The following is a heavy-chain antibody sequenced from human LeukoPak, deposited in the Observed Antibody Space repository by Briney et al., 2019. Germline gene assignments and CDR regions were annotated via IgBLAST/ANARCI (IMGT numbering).Heavy chain of an antibody. CDR1: GFTFSESA. Sequence: GGSLKLSCAASGFTFSESAIYWVRQASGKGLEWVGRIRSEANNYATAYAASVKGRFTISRDDSQNTAYLQMNSLKTEDTALYYCAKLSMEFLDSWGQGTLVTVSS. CDR3: AKLSMEFLDS. D-gene: IGHD1-1*01. J-gene: IGHJ4*02. V-gene: IGHV3-73*01. CDR2: IRSEANNYAT.